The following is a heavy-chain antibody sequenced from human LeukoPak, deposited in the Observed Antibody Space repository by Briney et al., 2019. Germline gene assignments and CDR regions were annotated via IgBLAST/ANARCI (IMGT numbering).Heavy chain of an antibody. Sequence: SETLSLTCAVSGDSMSSGGYSWSWIRQPPGKGLEWIGYIYHRGSPYYIPSLGSRLTLSLDKSKKQFSLKLSSVTAADTAIYYCARESAGSLHDSTAAFHYWGQGILVIVSS. D-gene: IGHD2-8*02. CDR1: GDSMSSGGYS. V-gene: IGHV4-30-2*01. CDR2: IYHRGSP. CDR3: ARESAGSLHDSTAAFHY. J-gene: IGHJ4*02.